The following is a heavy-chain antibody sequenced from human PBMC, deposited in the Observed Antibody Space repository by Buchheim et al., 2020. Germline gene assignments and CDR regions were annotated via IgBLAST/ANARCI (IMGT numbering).Heavy chain of an antibody. J-gene: IGHJ4*02. D-gene: IGHD3-22*01. V-gene: IGHV3-30*18. CDR1: GFTFSSYG. CDR3: AKDLNYYDSSGPSDY. Sequence: QVQLVESGGGVVQPGRSLRLSCAASGFTFSSYGMHWVRQAPGKGLEWVAVISYDGSNKYYADSVKGRFTISRDNSKNTLYLQMNSRRAEDTAVYYCAKDLNYYDSSGPSDYWGQGTL. CDR2: ISYDGSNK.